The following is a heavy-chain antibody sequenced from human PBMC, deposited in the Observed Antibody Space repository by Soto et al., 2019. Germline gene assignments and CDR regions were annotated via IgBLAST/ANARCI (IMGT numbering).Heavy chain of an antibody. CDR3: ARSVEVPVAHIDF. Sequence: PSETLSLTCSVSGGSISGSYWSWIRQSPGKGLEWLGYVYYTGSTNYSPSLRSRVSISVDTSKNEFSLRLSSVTAADTSVYFCARSVEVPVAHIDFWGQGTQVTVSS. CDR1: GGSISGSY. V-gene: IGHV4-59*01. CDR2: VYYTGST. D-gene: IGHD3-3*01. J-gene: IGHJ4*02.